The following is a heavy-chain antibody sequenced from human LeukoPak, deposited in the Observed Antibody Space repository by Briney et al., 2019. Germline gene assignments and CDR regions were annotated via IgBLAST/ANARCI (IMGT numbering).Heavy chain of an antibody. CDR2: ISWNSGSI. D-gene: IGHD3-22*01. CDR3: ARDRNYYDSSGYFVY. J-gene: IGHJ4*02. Sequence: PRGSLRLSCAASGFTFDDYAMHWVRQAPGKGLEWVSGISWNSGSIGYADSVKGRFTISRDNSKNTLYLQMNSLRAEDTAVYYCARDRNYYDSSGYFVYWGQGTLVIVSS. CDR1: GFTFDDYA. V-gene: IGHV3-9*01.